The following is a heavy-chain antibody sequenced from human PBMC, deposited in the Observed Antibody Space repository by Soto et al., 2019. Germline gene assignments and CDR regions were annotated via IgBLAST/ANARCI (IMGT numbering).Heavy chain of an antibody. V-gene: IGHV4-39*07. J-gene: IGHJ4*02. CDR3: ARGMATFDY. Sequence: SETLSLTCTVTGDSISSRSYYWGWIRQPPGKGLEWIGSIYYSGSTNYNPSLKSRVTISVDTSKNQFSLKLSSVTAADTAVYYCARGMATFDYWGQGTLVTVSS. CDR1: GDSISSRSYY. CDR2: IYYSGST. D-gene: IGHD5-12*01.